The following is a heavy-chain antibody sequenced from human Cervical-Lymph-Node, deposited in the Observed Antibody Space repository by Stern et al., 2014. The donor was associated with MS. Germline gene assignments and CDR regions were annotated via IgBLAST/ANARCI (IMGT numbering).Heavy chain of an antibody. CDR1: GFSFSDFH. CDR3: ARDKRRSPSAVDI. D-gene: IGHD1-26*01. J-gene: IGHJ3*02. V-gene: IGHV3-11*01. CDR2: ISGSGSTM. Sequence: QVQLVQSGGGLVKPGGSLRLSCAASGFSFSDFHMRWVRQAPGTGLEGISYISGSGSTMEYTDSVKGRFTISRDNAKNSLYLQMNSLRGEDTAVYYCARDKRRSPSAVDIWGQGTMVTVSS.